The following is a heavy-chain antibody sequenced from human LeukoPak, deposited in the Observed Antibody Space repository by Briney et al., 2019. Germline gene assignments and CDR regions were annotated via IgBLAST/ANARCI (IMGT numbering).Heavy chain of an antibody. CDR3: ARVLAGSGSLLGYYYYMDV. J-gene: IGHJ6*03. CDR1: GGTFSSYA. V-gene: IGHV1-69*06. D-gene: IGHD3-10*01. CDR2: IIPIFGTA. Sequence: SVKVPCKASGGTFSSYAISWVRQAPGQGLEWMGRIIPIFGTANYAQKFQGRVTITADKSTSTAYMELSSLRSEDTAVYYCARVLAGSGSLLGYYYYMDVWGKGTTVTVSS.